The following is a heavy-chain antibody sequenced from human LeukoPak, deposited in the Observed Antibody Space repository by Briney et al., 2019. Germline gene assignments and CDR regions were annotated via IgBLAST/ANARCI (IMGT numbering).Heavy chain of an antibody. V-gene: IGHV1-69*13. D-gene: IGHD3-10*01. CDR2: IIPIFGTA. Sequence: SVKVSCKASGGTFSSYAISWVRQAPGQGLEWMGGIIPIFGTANYAQKFQGRVTITADESTSTAYMELSSLRSEDTAVYYCARVDGSGTPDYYYGMDVWGQGTTVTVSS. CDR3: ARVDGSGTPDYYYGMDV. CDR1: GGTFSSYA. J-gene: IGHJ6*02.